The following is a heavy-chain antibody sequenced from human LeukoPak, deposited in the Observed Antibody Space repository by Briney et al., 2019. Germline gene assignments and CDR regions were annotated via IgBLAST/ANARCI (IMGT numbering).Heavy chain of an antibody. J-gene: IGHJ6*02. D-gene: IGHD3-9*01. Sequence: GESLKISCKGSGYTFTSYGISWVRQAPGQGLEWMGWISAYNGNTNYAQKLQGRVTMTTDTSTSTAYMELRSLRSDDTAVYYCAREVLRYFDWLWTEDYYGMDVWGQGTTVTVSS. CDR3: AREVLRYFDWLWTEDYYGMDV. CDR1: GYTFTSYG. V-gene: IGHV1-18*01. CDR2: ISAYNGNT.